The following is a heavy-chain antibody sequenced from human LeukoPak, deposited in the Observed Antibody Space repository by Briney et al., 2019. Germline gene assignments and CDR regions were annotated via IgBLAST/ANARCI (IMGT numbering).Heavy chain of an antibody. V-gene: IGHV3-21*01. CDR2: ISSSSSYI. J-gene: IGHJ3*02. D-gene: IGHD6-13*01. CDR1: GFTLSSYS. Sequence: GGSLRLSCAASGFTLSSYSMNWVRQAPGKGLEWVSSISSSSSYIYYADSVKGRFTISRDNAKSSLYLQMTSPRAEDTAVYYCARDFIAGDAFDIWGQGTMVTVSS. CDR3: ARDFIAGDAFDI.